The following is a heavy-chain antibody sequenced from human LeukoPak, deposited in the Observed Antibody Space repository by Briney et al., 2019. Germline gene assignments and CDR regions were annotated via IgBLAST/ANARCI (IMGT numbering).Heavy chain of an antibody. J-gene: IGHJ6*03. V-gene: IGHV4-34*01. CDR3: ARGRYYYDSSGYYPGYYMDV. CDR2: INHSGST. CDR1: GGSFSGYY. D-gene: IGHD3-22*01. Sequence: SETLSLTCAVYGGSFSGYYWSWIRQPPGKGLEWIGEINHSGSTNYNPSLKSRVTISVDTSKNQFFLKLSSVTAADTAVYYCARGRYYYDSSGYYPGYYMDVWGKGTTVTVSS.